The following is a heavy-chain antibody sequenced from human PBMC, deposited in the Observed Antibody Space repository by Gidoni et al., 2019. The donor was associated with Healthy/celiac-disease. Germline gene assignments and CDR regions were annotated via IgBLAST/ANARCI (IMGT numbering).Heavy chain of an antibody. D-gene: IGHD3-3*01. CDR1: GFTFSSYA. CDR2: ISGSGGST. CDR3: AKDQVTIFGVVITPQDY. Sequence: EVQLLESGGGLVQPGGSLRLSCAASGFTFSSYAMSWVRQAPGKGLEWGSAISGSGGSTYYADSVKGRFTISRDNSKNTLYLQMNSLRAEDTAVYYCAKDQVTIFGVVITPQDYWGQGTLVTVSS. V-gene: IGHV3-23*01. J-gene: IGHJ4*02.